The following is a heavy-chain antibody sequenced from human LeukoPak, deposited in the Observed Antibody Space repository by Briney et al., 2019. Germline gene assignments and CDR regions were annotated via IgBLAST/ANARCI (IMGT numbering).Heavy chain of an antibody. D-gene: IGHD1-26*01. Sequence: GASVKVSCKASGYTFTGYYMHWVRQAPGQGLAWMGWINPNSGGTNYAQKFQGRVTMTRDTSISTAYMELSRLRSDDTAVYYCASQTIRYSGSYLDAFDIWGQGTMVTVSS. J-gene: IGHJ3*02. CDR3: ASQTIRYSGSYLDAFDI. V-gene: IGHV1-2*02. CDR1: GYTFTGYY. CDR2: INPNSGGT.